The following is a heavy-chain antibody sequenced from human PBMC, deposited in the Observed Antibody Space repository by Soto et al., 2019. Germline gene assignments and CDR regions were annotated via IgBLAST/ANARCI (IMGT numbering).Heavy chain of an antibody. V-gene: IGHV3-30-3*01. D-gene: IGHD3-16*02. CDR1: GFSFSNYA. Sequence: QVQLVESGGGVVQPGRSLRLSCVASGFSFSNYAMHWVRQAPGKGLEWVAVISYDGSNKYYADSVKGRFTISRDNSKNTLYLQLNNLRTEDTAVYYCATVRGYSRAFDAFDIWGQGTMVTVSS. CDR2: ISYDGSNK. J-gene: IGHJ3*02. CDR3: ATVRGYSRAFDAFDI.